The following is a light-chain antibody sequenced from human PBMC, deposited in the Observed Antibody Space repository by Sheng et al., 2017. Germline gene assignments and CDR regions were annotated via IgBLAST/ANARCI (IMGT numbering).Light chain of an antibody. Sequence: QSALTQPPSVSGSPGQSVTISCTGTSRDIGRFNRVSWYQQSQDSVPKLILFQFYSRPSGVPDRFSGSKSGNTASLTISGLRAEDEATYFCSSLTTGRTLLFGGGTKLSVL. CDR3: SSLTTGRTLL. CDR1: SRDIGRFNR. J-gene: IGLJ3*02. CDR2: QFY. V-gene: IGLV2-18*02.